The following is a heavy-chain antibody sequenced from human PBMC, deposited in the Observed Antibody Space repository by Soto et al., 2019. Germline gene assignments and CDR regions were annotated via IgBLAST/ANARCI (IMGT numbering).Heavy chain of an antibody. V-gene: IGHV3-30*02. CDR3: SHGYEYYFDS. CDR2: IWYDGSNK. CDR1: GFTFSSYG. D-gene: IGHD5-18*01. J-gene: IGHJ4*02. Sequence: GGSLRLSCAASGFTFSSYGMHWVRQAPGKGLEWVVFIWYDGSNKYYADSVKGRFTISRDNSKNTLYLQMNSLTTEDTAMYYCSHGYEYYFDSWGQGTLVTVSS.